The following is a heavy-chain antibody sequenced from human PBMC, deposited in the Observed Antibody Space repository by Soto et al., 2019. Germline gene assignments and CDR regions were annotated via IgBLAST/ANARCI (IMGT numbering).Heavy chain of an antibody. J-gene: IGHJ4*02. D-gene: IGHD6-13*01. V-gene: IGHV3-23*01. CDR3: AKDAIMVSSSFNYFDV. Sequence: RGALVLSCVVSGFTHSSYAMSWVRQAPGKGLEWVSGISGSGGATSYADSVKGRFTISRDNSKNTLYLQMNSLSAEDTAIYYCAKDAIMVSSSFNYFDVWGQGAMVTVSS. CDR1: GFTHSSYA. CDR2: ISGSGGAT.